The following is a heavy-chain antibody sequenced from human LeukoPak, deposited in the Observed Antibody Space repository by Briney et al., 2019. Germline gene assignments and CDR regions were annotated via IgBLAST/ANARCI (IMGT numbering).Heavy chain of an antibody. Sequence: SETLSLTCTVSGGSISSHYWSWLRQPPGKGLEWIGYIYYSGSTNYNPSLKSRVTISVDTSKNQFSLKLSSVTAADTAVYYCARVGDYFDYWGRGTLVTVSS. CDR1: GGSISSHY. CDR3: ARVGDYFDY. V-gene: IGHV4-59*11. CDR2: IYYSGST. J-gene: IGHJ4*02.